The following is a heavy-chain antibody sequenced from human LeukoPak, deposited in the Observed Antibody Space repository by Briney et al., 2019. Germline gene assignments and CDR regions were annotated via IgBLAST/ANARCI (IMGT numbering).Heavy chain of an antibody. CDR3: ARTPMGYDSSGYY. D-gene: IGHD3-22*01. J-gene: IGHJ4*02. V-gene: IGHV4-39*01. Sequence: PSETLSLTCTVSRGSISSSSHYWGWVRQPPGKGLEWVGSVYYSGITHYNPSLKSRVTISVDTSKNQFSLKLSSVTAADTAVYYCARTPMGYDSSGYYWGQGTLVTVSS. CDR1: RGSISSSSHY. CDR2: VYYSGIT.